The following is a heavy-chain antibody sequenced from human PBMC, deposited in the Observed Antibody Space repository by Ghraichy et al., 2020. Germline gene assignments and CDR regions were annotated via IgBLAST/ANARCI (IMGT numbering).Heavy chain of an antibody. CDR1: GYTFTSYG. CDR3: ARVSGSGYGGNSYLVYYYYGMDV. Sequence: ASVKVSCKASGYTFTSYGISWVRQAPGQGLEWMGWISAYNGNTNYAQKLQGRVTMTTDTSTSTAYMELRSLRSDDTAVYYCARVSGSGYGGNSYLVYYYYGMDVWGQGTTVTVSS. CDR2: ISAYNGNT. J-gene: IGHJ6*02. V-gene: IGHV1-18*01. D-gene: IGHD4-23*01.